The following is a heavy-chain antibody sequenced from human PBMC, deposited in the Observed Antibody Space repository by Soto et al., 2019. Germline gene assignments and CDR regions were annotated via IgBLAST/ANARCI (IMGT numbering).Heavy chain of an antibody. CDR3: TRGPPRVQWFDP. V-gene: IGHV4-61*01. CDR1: GGAVSSGTYY. J-gene: IGHJ5*02. Sequence: PSVTLSLTCTVSGGAVSSGTYYSSWFRQPPGKGLEWIGHIYFTGSTNYNPSLKSRVTMSLDTSRNQFSLKLSSVTAADTAVYYCTRGPPRVQWFDPWGLGTLVTVSS. CDR2: IYFTGST.